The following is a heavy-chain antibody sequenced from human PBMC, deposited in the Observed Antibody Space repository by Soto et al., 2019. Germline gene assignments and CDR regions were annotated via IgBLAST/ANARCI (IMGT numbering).Heavy chain of an antibody. J-gene: IGHJ6*02. CDR3: AKNGQPPYYYYGLDV. V-gene: IGHV1-8*01. CDR2: MNPNSGNT. CDR1: GYSFTSYD. Sequence: GASVKVSCKASGYSFTSYDINWVRQATGQGLEWMGWMNPNSGNTGYAQKFQGRVSMTIDTSTTTAYMELRSLTSDDTAVYYCAKNGQPPYYYYGLDVWGQGTKVTVSS. D-gene: IGHD2-8*01.